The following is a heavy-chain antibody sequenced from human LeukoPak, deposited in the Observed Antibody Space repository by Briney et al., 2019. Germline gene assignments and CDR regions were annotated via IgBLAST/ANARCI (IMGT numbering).Heavy chain of an antibody. D-gene: IGHD5-12*01. CDR3: ARDLTYSGYDWSLNWFDP. J-gene: IGHJ5*02. CDR1: GGSISSSSYY. V-gene: IGHV4-39*07. Sequence: PSETLSLTCTVSGGSISSSSYYWGWIRQPPGKGLEWIGSIYYSGSTYYNPSLKSRVTISVDTSKNQFSLKLSSVTAADTAVYYCARDLTYSGYDWSLNWFDPWGQGTLVTVSS. CDR2: IYYSGST.